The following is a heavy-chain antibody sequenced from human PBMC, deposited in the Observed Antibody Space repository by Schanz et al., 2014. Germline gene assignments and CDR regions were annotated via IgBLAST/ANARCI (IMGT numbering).Heavy chain of an antibody. CDR2: INSDGRST. D-gene: IGHD7-27*01. V-gene: IGHV3-74*01. J-gene: IGHJ4*02. CDR1: GFTFNDYW. CDR3: AGGTGAGYIEY. Sequence: EVQLVESGGGLVQPGGSLRLSCAASGFTFNDYWMHWVRQPPGKELVWFSRINSDGRSTNYADSVKGRFSISRDNARNTLHLQMDSLRDEDTAVYYCAGGTGAGYIEYWGQGTLVIVSS.